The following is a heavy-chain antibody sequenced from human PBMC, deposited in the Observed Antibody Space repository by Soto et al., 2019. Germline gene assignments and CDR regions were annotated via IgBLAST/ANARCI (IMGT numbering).Heavy chain of an antibody. CDR1: GFTFSSYG. CDR2: ISYDGSNK. J-gene: IGHJ4*02. D-gene: IGHD3-9*01. CDR3: AKASYYDILTGPLVFDD. Sequence: GGSLRLSCAASGFTFSSYGMHWVRQAPGKGLEWVAVISYDGSNKYYADSVKGRFTISRDNSKNTLYLQMNSLRAEDTAVYYCAKASYYDILTGPLVFDDWGQGIRVTVAS. V-gene: IGHV3-30*18.